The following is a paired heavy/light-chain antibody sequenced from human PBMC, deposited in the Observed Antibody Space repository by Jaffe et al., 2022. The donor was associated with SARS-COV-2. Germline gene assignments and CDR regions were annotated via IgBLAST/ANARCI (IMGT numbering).Light chain of an antibody. CDR2: ENN. V-gene: IGLV1-51*02. J-gene: IGLJ2*01. Sequence: QSVLTQPPSVSAAPGQKVTISCSGSSSNIGNNYVSWYQQLPGTVPKLLIYENNKRPSRFSGSKSGTSATLGITGLQTGDEADYYCGTWDSSLSAVVFGGGTKLTVL. CDR3: GTWDSSLSAVV. CDR1: SSNIGNNY.
Heavy chain of an antibody. Sequence: QVQLQESGPGLVKPSQTLSLTCTVSGGSISSGSYYWSWIRQPAGKGLEWIGRIYNSGSTNYNPSLKSRVTISVDTPKNQVSLKLSSVTAADTAVYYCASTSAAPGTSRGYFDYWGQGTLVTVSS. CDR2: IYNSGST. D-gene: IGHD6-13*01. CDR1: GGSISSGSYY. V-gene: IGHV4-61*02. CDR3: ASTSAAPGTSRGYFDY. J-gene: IGHJ4*02.